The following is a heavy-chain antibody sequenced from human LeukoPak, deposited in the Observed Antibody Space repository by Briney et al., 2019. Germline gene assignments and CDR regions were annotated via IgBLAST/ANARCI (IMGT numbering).Heavy chain of an antibody. CDR2: ISAYNGNT. CDR3: ARDYDSSGLHYFDY. J-gene: IGHJ4*02. V-gene: IGHV1-18*01. D-gene: IGHD3-22*01. Sequence: GASVKVSCKASGYTFTSYGISWVRQAPGQGLEWMGWISAYNGNTNYAQKLQGRVTMTTDTSTSTAYMELRSLRSDDTAVYYCARDYDSSGLHYFDYWGQGTLVTVSS. CDR1: GYTFTSYG.